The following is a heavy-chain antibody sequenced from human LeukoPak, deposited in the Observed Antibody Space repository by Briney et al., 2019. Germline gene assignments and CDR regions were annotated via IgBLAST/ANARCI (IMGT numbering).Heavy chain of an antibody. V-gene: IGHV3-23*01. CDR1: GFTFRNYA. CDR2: ISGDGIST. J-gene: IGHJ3*02. D-gene: IGHD2-15*01. Sequence: PGRSLRLSCAASGFTFRNYAMSWVRQAPGKGLEWVSTISGDGISTYYADSVKGRFTISRDNSKNTLYLQMDSLRAEDTAVYYCAMTLGYCSVGNCYGGVYAFDIWGQGTMVTVSS. CDR3: AMTLGYCSVGNCYGGVYAFDI.